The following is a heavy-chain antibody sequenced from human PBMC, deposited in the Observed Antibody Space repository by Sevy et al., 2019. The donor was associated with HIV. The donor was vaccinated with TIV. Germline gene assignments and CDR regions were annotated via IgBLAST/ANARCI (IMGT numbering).Heavy chain of an antibody. Sequence: GGSLRLSCAVSGFTFRNYWMSWVRQAPGKGLEWVAKIKEDGSEKQCVDSVKGRFTISRDNAKNELYLQMNSLRAEDTAVYYCARGSRSTDVWGKRTTVTVSS. CDR3: ARGSRSTDV. J-gene: IGHJ6*04. CDR1: GFTFRNYW. V-gene: IGHV3-7*01. CDR2: IKEDGSEK.